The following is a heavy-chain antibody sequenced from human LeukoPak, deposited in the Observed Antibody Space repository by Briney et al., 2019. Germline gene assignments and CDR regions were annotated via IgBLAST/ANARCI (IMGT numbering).Heavy chain of an antibody. Sequence: GGSLRLSCAASGFTLRSYWMHWVRQAPGKGLEWVSRVIRDGSFTNYADSVKGRFTISRDNAKNTLYLQMSSLRAEDTAVYFCVRDGDDFNFDYWGQGSLVTVSS. D-gene: IGHD5-24*01. CDR2: VIRDGSFT. CDR1: GFTLRSYW. V-gene: IGHV3-74*01. J-gene: IGHJ4*02. CDR3: VRDGDDFNFDY.